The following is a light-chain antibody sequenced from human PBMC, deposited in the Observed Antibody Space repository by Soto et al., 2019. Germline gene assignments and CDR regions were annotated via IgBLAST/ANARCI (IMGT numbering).Light chain of an antibody. J-gene: IGLJ1*01. CDR3: NSQTTSGIRV. Sequence: QSVLTQPASVSGSPGQSITISCTGTSTDVGDSNHVSWYQHHPGKAPKLIIYEVSYRPSGVSNRFSGSKSAYTASLTISGIQAEDEADYYCNSQTTSGIRVFGAGTKLTVL. V-gene: IGLV2-14*01. CDR2: EVS. CDR1: STDVGDSNH.